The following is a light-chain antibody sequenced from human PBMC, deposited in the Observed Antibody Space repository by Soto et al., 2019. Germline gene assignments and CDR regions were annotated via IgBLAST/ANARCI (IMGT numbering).Light chain of an antibody. J-gene: IGKJ1*01. CDR1: QSVSSNY. V-gene: IGKV3-20*01. CDR3: QQYGDSTWT. CDR2: GAA. Sequence: ENVLTQSPGTLSLSPVERATLSCMASQSVSSNYLAWYQQKPGQASRLLIYGAASRATGIPDRFSGSGSGTDFTLTISRLEPEDFAVYFCQQYGDSTWTFGQGTKVDI.